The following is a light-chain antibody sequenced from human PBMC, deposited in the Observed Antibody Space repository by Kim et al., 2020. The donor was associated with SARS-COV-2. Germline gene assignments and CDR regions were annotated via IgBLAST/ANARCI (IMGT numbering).Light chain of an antibody. CDR3: QQYNNWPWT. Sequence: VSPGERATLACRASQSVSSNLAWYQQKPGQAPRLLIYGASTRATGIPARCSGSGSGTEFTLTISSLQSEDVAVYYCQQYNNWPWTFGQGTKVDIK. V-gene: IGKV3-15*01. CDR1: QSVSSN. CDR2: GAS. J-gene: IGKJ1*01.